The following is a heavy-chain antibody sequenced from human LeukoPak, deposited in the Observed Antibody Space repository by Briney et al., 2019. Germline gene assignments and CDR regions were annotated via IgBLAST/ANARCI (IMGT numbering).Heavy chain of an antibody. J-gene: IGHJ3*02. Sequence: SETLSLTCAVYGGSFSGYYWSWIRQPPGKGLEWIGEINHSGSTNYNPSLKSRVTISLDTSKNQFSLKLSSVTAADTAVYYCARGWDLAMTVVVITGAPGAFDIWGQGTMVTVSS. CDR3: ARGWDLAMTVVVITGAPGAFDI. CDR2: INHSGST. CDR1: GGSFSGYY. D-gene: IGHD3-22*01. V-gene: IGHV4-34*01.